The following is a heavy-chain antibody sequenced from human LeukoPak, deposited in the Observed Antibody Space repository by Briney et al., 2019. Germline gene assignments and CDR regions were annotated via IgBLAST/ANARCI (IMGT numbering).Heavy chain of an antibody. CDR3: ARDLFDP. CDR2: INANSGGT. CDR1: GYIFTGYY. V-gene: IGHV1-2*02. Sequence: GASVKVSCKASGYIFTGYYMHWVRQAPGQGLEWMGWINANSGGTDYAQKFQGRVTMTRDTSISTAYMELSSLRSDDTAVYYCARDLFDPWGRGTLVTVSS. J-gene: IGHJ5*02.